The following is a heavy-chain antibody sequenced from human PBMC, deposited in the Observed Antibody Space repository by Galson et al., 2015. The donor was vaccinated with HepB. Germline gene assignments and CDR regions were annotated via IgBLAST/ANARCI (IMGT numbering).Heavy chain of an antibody. D-gene: IGHD3-9*01. CDR3: AATYYDFLTAYWAFDY. CDR2: IVVGSENT. Sequence: SVKVSCKASGFTFSSSVMQWVRQARGQRPEWIGWIVVGSENTYYAQKFQERVTLTRDMSTTTVYMELLSLRSDDTAVYYCAATYYDFLTAYWAFDYWGQGTLVTGAS. V-gene: IGHV1-58*02. CDR1: GFTFSSSV. J-gene: IGHJ4*02.